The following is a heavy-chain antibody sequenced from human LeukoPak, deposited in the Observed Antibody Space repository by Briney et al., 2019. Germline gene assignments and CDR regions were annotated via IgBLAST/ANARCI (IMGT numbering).Heavy chain of an antibody. J-gene: IGHJ4*02. D-gene: IGHD3-22*01. CDR2: IYSGGST. CDR1: GFSINTNY. V-gene: IGHV3-66*01. CDR3: ARDQYYYDSSGYYGRYFDY. Sequence: GGSLRLSCVVSGFSINTNYMSWVRQAPGKGLEWVSVIYSGGSTYYADSVKGRFTISRDNSKNTLYLQMNSLRAEDTAVYYCARDQYYYDSSGYYGRYFDYWGQGTLVTVSS.